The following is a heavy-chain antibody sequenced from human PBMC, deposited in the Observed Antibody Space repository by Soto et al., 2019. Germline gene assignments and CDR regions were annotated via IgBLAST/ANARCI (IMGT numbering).Heavy chain of an antibody. J-gene: IGHJ4*02. D-gene: IGHD3-16*01. V-gene: IGHV3-21*01. CDR2: ISTSSSYI. CDR1: GFTFSNYH. Sequence: PGGSLRLSCAASGFTFSNYHMNWVRQAPGKGLEWVSSISTSSSYIYYADSVKGRFTVSRDNAKNSLYLQMNSLRAEDTALYYCARVRDLGGRYYFAFWGQGTLVTVSS. CDR3: ARVRDLGGRYYFAF.